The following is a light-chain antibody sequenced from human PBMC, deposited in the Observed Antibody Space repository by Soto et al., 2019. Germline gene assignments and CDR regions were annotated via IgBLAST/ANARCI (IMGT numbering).Light chain of an antibody. V-gene: IGKV3-20*01. CDR1: QSVRSNF. J-gene: IGKJ4*01. Sequence: DIVLTQSPGTLSLSPGERATLSCTASQSVRSNFLAWYRQRPGQAPRLLIYGASSRAAGTPDRFSGSGSGTDFTLTISSLEPEDLAVFYCQQYGHSPLTFGGGTKVEIK. CDR2: GAS. CDR3: QQYGHSPLT.